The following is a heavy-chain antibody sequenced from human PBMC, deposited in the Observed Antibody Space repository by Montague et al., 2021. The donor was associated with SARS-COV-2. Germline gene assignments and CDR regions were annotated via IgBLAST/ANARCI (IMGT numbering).Heavy chain of an antibody. Sequence: SETLSLTCVVSDVSLSSSTWWSWVRQSPGEGLEWVGETYLSGFTQYNPSVKSRVTISLDGSRSQFSLRLTSVTAADTAVYFCARGGLGNRGFDYWGQGALVTVSS. CDR1: DVSLSSSTW. J-gene: IGHJ4*02. CDR3: ARGGLGNRGFDY. D-gene: IGHD3/OR15-3a*01. V-gene: IGHV4-4*02. CDR2: TYLSGFT.